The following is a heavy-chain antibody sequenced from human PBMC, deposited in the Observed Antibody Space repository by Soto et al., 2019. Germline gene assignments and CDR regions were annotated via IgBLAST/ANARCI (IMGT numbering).Heavy chain of an antibody. D-gene: IGHD4-17*01. V-gene: IGHV3-30*18. Sequence: GGSLRLSCAASGFTFSSYGMHWVRQAPGKGLEWVAVISYDGSNKYYADSVKGRFTISRDNSKNTLYLQMNSLRAEDTAVYYCEKDSYYGDLKYYFDYWGQGPLVTVYS. J-gene: IGHJ4*02. CDR2: ISYDGSNK. CDR1: GFTFSSYG. CDR3: EKDSYYGDLKYYFDY.